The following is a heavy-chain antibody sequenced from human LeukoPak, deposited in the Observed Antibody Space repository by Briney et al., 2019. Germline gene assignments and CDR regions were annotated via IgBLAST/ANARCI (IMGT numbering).Heavy chain of an antibody. Sequence: ASVKVSCKASGYTFTSYAMNWVRQAPGQGLEWMGWINTNTGNPTYAQGFTGRFVFSLDTSVSTAYLQISSLKAEGTAVYYCAREEDCSSTSCYADWGQGTLVTVSS. V-gene: IGHV7-4-1*02. CDR2: INTNTGNP. D-gene: IGHD2-2*01. J-gene: IGHJ4*02. CDR3: AREEDCSSTSCYAD. CDR1: GYTFTSYA.